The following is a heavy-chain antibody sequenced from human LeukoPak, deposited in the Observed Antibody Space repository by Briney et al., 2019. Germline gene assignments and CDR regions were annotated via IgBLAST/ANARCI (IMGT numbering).Heavy chain of an antibody. CDR3: ARDPPYGNAFDI. Sequence: PGGSLRLSCAASGFSFSNYAMSWVRQAPGKGLEWVSAISGRGANTYYADSVKGRFTISRDNSKNTLYMQMNSLRAEDTAVYYCARDPPYGNAFDIWGQGTMVTVSS. CDR1: GFSFSNYA. D-gene: IGHD4-17*01. J-gene: IGHJ3*02. V-gene: IGHV3-23*01. CDR2: ISGRGANT.